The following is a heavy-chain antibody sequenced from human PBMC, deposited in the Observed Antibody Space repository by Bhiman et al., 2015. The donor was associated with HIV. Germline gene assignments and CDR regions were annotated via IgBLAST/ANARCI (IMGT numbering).Heavy chain of an antibody. CDR3: ARDDNWGTPDY. J-gene: IGHJ4*02. CDR2: ISSSGSTI. V-gene: IGHV3-48*03. Sequence: VQLVESGGGVVQPGRSLRLSCAASGFTFSNYEMNWVRQAPGKGLEWVSYISSSGSTIYYADSVKGRFTISRDNAKNSLYLQMNSLRAEDTAVYYCARDDNWGTPDYWGQGTLVTVSS. D-gene: IGHD7-27*01. CDR1: GFTFSNYE.